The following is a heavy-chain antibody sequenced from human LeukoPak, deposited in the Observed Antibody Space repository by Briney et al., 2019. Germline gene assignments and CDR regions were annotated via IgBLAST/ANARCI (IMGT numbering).Heavy chain of an antibody. CDR1: GYTFTSYG. CDR2: ISAYNGNT. J-gene: IGHJ3*02. CDR3: ASSVKGGSYLARNAFDI. D-gene: IGHD1-26*01. Sequence: ASVKVSCKASGYTFTSYGISWVRQAPGQGLEWMGWISAYNGNTNYAQKLQGRVTMTTDTSTSTAYMELRSLRSDDTAVYYCASSVKGGSYLARNAFDIWGQGTMVTVSS. V-gene: IGHV1-18*01.